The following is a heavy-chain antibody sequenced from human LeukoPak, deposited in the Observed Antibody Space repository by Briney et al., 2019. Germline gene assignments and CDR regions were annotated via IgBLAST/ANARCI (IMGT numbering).Heavy chain of an antibody. CDR2: IYYSGST. J-gene: IGHJ4*02. V-gene: IGHV4-39*07. CDR1: GGSISSRSYY. CDR3: ARGLMVRGITHSSFDY. D-gene: IGHD3-10*01. Sequence: PSETLSLTCTVSGGSISSRSYYWGWIRQPPGTGLEWIGSIYYSGSTYYNPSLKSRVTISVDTSKNQFSLKLSSVTAADTAVYYCARGLMVRGITHSSFDYWGQGTLVTVSS.